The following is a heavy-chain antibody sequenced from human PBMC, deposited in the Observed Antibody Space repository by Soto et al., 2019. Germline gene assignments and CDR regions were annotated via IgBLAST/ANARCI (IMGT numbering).Heavy chain of an antibody. D-gene: IGHD3-9*01. Sequence: QLQLQESGSRLVRPSQTLPLTCAVSGGSINNGGYSWSWLRQPPGKGLEWIGYISHGGNTYYNPSLTSRVIMSIDKSKNHFSLGLKSVTAADTATYQCARTSYDILTGGLDAFDIWGQGTMVTVSS. CDR1: GGSINNGGYS. CDR3: ARTSYDILTGGLDAFDI. CDR2: ISHGGNT. V-gene: IGHV4-30-2*01. J-gene: IGHJ3*02.